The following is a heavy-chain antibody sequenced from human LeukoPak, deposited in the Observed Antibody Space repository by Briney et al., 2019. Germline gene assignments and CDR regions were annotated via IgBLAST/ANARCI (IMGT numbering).Heavy chain of an antibody. CDR3: ARRLEGLATFDY. CDR1: GYSFTSYW. V-gene: IGHV5-10-1*01. D-gene: IGHD5-12*01. CDR2: IAPSASYT. J-gene: IGHJ4*02. Sequence: GESLTISCKGSGYSFTSYWISWVRKIHGKGLEWMGRIAPSASYTNYSPSLQGHVTISADKSISTAYLQWSSLKASDTAMYYCARRLEGLATFDYWGQGTLVTVSS.